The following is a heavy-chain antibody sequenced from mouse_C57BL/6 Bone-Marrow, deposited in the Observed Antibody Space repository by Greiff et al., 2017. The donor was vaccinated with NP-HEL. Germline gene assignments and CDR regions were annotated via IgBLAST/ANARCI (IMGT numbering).Heavy chain of an antibody. CDR1: GYTFTDYY. J-gene: IGHJ2*01. D-gene: IGHD1-1*01. CDR3: ARNYAPDY. CDR2: IFPGSGGT. V-gene: IGHV1-75*01. Sequence: QVQLQQSGPELVKPGASVKISCKASGYTFTDYYINWVKQRPGQGLEWIGWIFPGSGGTYYNQKFKGKATLTVDNSSSTAYMFLSSLTSEYSAVSFCARNYAPDYCGQGTTLTVSS.